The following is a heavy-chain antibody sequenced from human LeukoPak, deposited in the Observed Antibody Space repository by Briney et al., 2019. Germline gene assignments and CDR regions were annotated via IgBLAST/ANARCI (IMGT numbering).Heavy chain of an antibody. CDR1: GFTFSSYS. J-gene: IGHJ6*03. V-gene: IGHV3-21*01. D-gene: IGHD1-1*01. CDR2: ISSSSNYI. Sequence: GGSLRLSCAASGFTFSSYSMSWVRQAPGKGLEWVSSISSSSNYISYADSMRGRFTISRDNAKNSLSLQMNSLRAEDTAVYYCARDRLLEDRDYHYYYYMDVWGIGTTVTVSS. CDR3: ARDRLLEDRDYHYYYYMDV.